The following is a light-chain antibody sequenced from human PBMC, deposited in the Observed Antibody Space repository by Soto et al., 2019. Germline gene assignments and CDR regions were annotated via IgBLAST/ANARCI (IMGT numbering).Light chain of an antibody. J-gene: IGLJ3*02. CDR2: GNN. V-gene: IGLV1-44*01. Sequence: QSVLTQPPSASGTPGQRVTISCAGSSSNVGSNTVNWYQQVPGTAPKVLIFGNNQRPSGVPDRFSGSKSGTSASLAISGLQSEDEADYYCAAWDSRLNGWLFVGGTKLTVL. CDR3: AAWDSRLNGWL. CDR1: SSNVGSNT.